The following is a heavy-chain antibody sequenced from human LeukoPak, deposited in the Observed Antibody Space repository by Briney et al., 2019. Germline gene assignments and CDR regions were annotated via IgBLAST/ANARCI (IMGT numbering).Heavy chain of an antibody. V-gene: IGHV3-48*02. D-gene: IGHD3-22*01. CDR3: ARDPYYYDSSGYSKFDY. J-gene: IGHJ4*02. Sequence: PGGSLSLSCAASGFTFSSYSMNWLRQAPGKGLEWVSYISSSSSTIYYADSVKGRFNISRDNAKNSLYLQMNSLRDEDTAVYYCARDPYYYDSSGYSKFDYWGQGTLVTVSS. CDR2: ISSSSSTI. CDR1: GFTFSSYS.